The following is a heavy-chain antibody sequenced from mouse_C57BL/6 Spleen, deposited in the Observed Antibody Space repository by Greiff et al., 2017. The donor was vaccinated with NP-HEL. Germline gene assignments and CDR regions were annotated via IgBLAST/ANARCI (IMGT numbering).Heavy chain of an antibody. V-gene: IGHV5-6*01. J-gene: IGHJ2*01. Sequence: EVHLVESGGDLVKPGGSLKLSCAASGFTFSSYGMSWVRQTPDKRLEWVATISSGGSYTYYPDSVKGRFTISRDNAKNTLYLQMSSLKSEDTAMYYCARQTVVATDYFDYWGQGTTLTVSS. CDR3: ARQTVVATDYFDY. D-gene: IGHD1-1*01. CDR1: GFTFSSYG. CDR2: ISSGGSYT.